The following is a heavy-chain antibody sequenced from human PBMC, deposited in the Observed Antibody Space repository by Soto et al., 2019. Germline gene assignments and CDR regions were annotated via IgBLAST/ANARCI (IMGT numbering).Heavy chain of an antibody. CDR3: ARERYYYDSSGHQNAFDI. Sequence: SETLSLICAVYGGSFSGYYWSWIRQPPGKGLEWIGEINHSGSTNYNPSLKSRVTISVDTSKNQFSLKLSSVTAADTAVYYCARERYYYDSSGHQNAFDIWGQGTMVTVSS. J-gene: IGHJ3*02. CDR2: INHSGST. V-gene: IGHV4-34*01. D-gene: IGHD3-22*01. CDR1: GGSFSGYY.